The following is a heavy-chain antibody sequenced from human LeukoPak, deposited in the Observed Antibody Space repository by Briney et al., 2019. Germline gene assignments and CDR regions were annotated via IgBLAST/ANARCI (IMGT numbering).Heavy chain of an antibody. D-gene: IGHD2-2*01. CDR1: GFTVSDSY. J-gene: IGHJ4*02. V-gene: IGHV3-66*02. CDR3: ARENGYCSTTSCPFGY. CDR2: IYYVGTT. Sequence: SGGSLRLSCAASGFTVSDSYMSWVRQAPGKGLEWVSVIYYVGTTEYADSVRGRFTISRDNSKNTLYLRMNGLRPEDTAVYYCARENGYCSTTSCPFGYWGQVTLVTVSS.